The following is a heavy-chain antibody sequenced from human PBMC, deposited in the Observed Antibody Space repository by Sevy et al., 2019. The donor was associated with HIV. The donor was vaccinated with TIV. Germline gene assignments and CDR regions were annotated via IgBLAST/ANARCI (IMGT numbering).Heavy chain of an antibody. CDR2: INHSGST. J-gene: IGHJ5*02. D-gene: IGHD2-2*01. CDR3: ARSPPVVVVPGDPSWFDP. CDR1: GGSFSGYY. Sequence: SETLSLTCAVHGGSFSGYYWSWIRQPPGKGLEWIGEINHSGSTNYNPSLRSRVTISVDTSKKQFSLKLSSVTAADTAVYYCARSPPVVVVPGDPSWFDPWGQGTMVTVSS. V-gene: IGHV4-34*01.